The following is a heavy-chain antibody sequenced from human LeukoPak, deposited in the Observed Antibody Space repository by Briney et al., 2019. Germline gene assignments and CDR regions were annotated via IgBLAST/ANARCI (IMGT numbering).Heavy chain of an antibody. CDR3: AKDVFKQQPLYFDY. CDR2: ISYDGSNK. D-gene: IGHD6-13*01. V-gene: IGHV3-30-3*01. J-gene: IGHJ4*02. CDR1: GFTFSSYA. Sequence: GGSLRLSCAASGFTFSSYAMHWVRQAPGKGLEWVAVISYDGSNKYYADSVKGRFTISRDNSKNTLYLQMNSLRAEDTAVYYCAKDVFKQQPLYFDYWGQGTLVTVSS.